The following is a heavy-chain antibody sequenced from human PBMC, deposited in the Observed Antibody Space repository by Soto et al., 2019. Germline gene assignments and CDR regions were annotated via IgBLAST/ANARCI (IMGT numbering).Heavy chain of an antibody. CDR1: GFTFPRFG. J-gene: IGHJ6*02. D-gene: IGHD1-1*01. CDR2: ITYEGSQI. CDR3: AKGRGEMNWPSYYGLDV. Sequence: QVQLVESGGGVVQPGRSLRLSCAASGFTFPRFGMHWVRQAPGKGLEWVALITYEGSQIYYADAVKGRFTISRDNGDNTLSLQMDDLRTEDTATYFCAKGRGEMNWPSYYGLDVWGQGTTVTVSS. V-gene: IGHV3-30*18.